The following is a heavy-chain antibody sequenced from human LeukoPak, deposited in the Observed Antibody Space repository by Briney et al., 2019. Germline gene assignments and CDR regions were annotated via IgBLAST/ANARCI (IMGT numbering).Heavy chain of an antibody. CDR1: GGSISSGGYY. CDR3: ARHEAATYFDY. D-gene: IGHD2-15*01. J-gene: IGHJ4*02. V-gene: IGHV4-31*03. Sequence: SQTLSLTCTVSGGSISSGGYYWSWIRQHPGKGLEWIGYIYYSGSTHYNPSLKSRVTISVDTSKNQFSLKLSSVTAADTAVYYCARHEAATYFDYWGQGTLVTVSS. CDR2: IYYSGST.